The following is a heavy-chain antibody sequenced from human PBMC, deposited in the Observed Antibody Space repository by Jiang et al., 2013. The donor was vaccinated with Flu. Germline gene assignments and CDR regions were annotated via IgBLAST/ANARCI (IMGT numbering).Heavy chain of an antibody. CDR1: GGSISSGGYY. CDR2: IYYSGST. CDR3: ARDNRMIVEYYFDY. Sequence: GLVKPSQTLSLTCTVSGGSISSGGYYWSWIRQHPGKGLEWIGYIYYSGSTYYNPSLKSRVTISVDTSKNQFSLKLSSVTAADTAVYYCARDNRMIVEYYFDYWGQGTLVTVSS. J-gene: IGHJ4*02. D-gene: IGHD3-22*01. V-gene: IGHV4-31*03.